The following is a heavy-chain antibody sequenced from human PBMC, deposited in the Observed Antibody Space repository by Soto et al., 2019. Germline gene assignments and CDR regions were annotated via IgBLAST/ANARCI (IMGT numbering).Heavy chain of an antibody. D-gene: IGHD3-22*01. CDR3: ARGSYYYDSSDYYHY. Sequence: SETLXLTCTVSGGSISSGDYYWSWIRQPPGKGLEWIGYIYYSGSTYYNPSLKSRVTISVDTSKNQFSLKLSSVTAADTAVYYCARGSYYYDSSDYYHYWGQGTLVTVSS. V-gene: IGHV4-30-4*01. J-gene: IGHJ4*02. CDR2: IYYSGST. CDR1: GGSISSGDYY.